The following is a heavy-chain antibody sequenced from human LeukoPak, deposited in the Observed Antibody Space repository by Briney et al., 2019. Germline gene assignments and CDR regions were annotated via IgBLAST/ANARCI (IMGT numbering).Heavy chain of an antibody. J-gene: IGHJ4*02. D-gene: IGHD2-2*01. Sequence: PSETLSLTCTVSAVSISSSSYYWGWIRQPPGKGLEWIVSIFYSGSTYNNPSLKRRLTISVHTSNNQCSLKVSSVSAADTAVYYCARRNLIVVVPAAVDYWGQGTLVTVSS. CDR2: IFYSGST. CDR3: ARRNLIVVVPAAVDY. CDR1: AVSISSSSYY. V-gene: IGHV4-39*01.